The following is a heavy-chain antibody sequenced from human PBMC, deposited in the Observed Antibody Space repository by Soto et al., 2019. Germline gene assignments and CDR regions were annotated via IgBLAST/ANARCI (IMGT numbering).Heavy chain of an antibody. CDR2: IWYDGSNK. CDR3: AKDLYSSGWAQSTPSYYFDY. J-gene: IGHJ4*02. Sequence: GGSLRLSCAASGFTFSSYGMHWVRQAPGKGLEWVAVIWYDGSNKYYADSVKGRFTISRDNSKNTLYLQMNSLGAEDTAVYYCAKDLYSSGWAQSTPSYYFDYWGQGTLVTVSS. V-gene: IGHV3-33*06. CDR1: GFTFSSYG. D-gene: IGHD6-19*01.